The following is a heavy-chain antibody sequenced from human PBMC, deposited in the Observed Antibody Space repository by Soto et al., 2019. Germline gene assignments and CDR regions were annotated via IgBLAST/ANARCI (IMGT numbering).Heavy chain of an antibody. D-gene: IGHD3-22*01. CDR1: GGTFSSYA. CDR2: IIPIFGTA. J-gene: IGHJ3*02. Sequence: VASVKVSCKASGGTFSSYAISWVRQAPGQGLEWMGGIIPIFGTANYAQKFQGRVTITADESTSTAYMELSSLRSEDTAVYYCARVRHYDSSGDTSRDAFAIWGQGTMVTVSS. CDR3: ARVRHYDSSGDTSRDAFAI. V-gene: IGHV1-69*13.